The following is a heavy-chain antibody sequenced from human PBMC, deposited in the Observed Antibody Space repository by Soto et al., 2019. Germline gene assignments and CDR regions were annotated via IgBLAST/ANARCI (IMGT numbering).Heavy chain of an antibody. CDR2: ISWNSGSI. CDR1: GFTFDDYA. D-gene: IGHD2-2*01. CDR3: AKEGGGYCSSTSCLMDV. Sequence: GGSLRLSCAASGFTFDDYAMHWVRQAPGKGLEWVSGISWNSGSIGYADSVKGRFTISRDNAKNSLYLQMNSLRAEDTALYYCAKEGGGYCSSTSCLMDVWGKGTTVTVSS. V-gene: IGHV3-9*01. J-gene: IGHJ6*03.